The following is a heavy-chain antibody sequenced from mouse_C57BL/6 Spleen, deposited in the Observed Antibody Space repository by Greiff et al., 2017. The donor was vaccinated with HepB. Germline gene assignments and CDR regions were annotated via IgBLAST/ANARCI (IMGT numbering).Heavy chain of an antibody. Sequence: QVQLQQSGPELVKPGASVKISCKASGYSFTSYYIHWVKQRPGQGLEWIGWIYPGSGNTKYNEKFKGKATLTADTYSSTAYMQLSSLTSEESAVYYCARGLGEYFDYWGQGTTLTVSS. J-gene: IGHJ2*01. CDR1: GYSFTSYY. D-gene: IGHD4-1*01. CDR2: IYPGSGNT. V-gene: IGHV1-66*01. CDR3: ARGLGEYFDY.